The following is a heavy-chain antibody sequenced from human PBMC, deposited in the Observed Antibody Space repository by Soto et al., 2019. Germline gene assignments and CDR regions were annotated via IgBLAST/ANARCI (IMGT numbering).Heavy chain of an antibody. J-gene: IGHJ6*02. Sequence: SETLSLTCTVSGGSISSGGYYWGWIRQPPGKGLEWIGEINHSGSTNYNPSLKSRVTISVDTSKNQFSLKLSSVTAADTAVYYCAGHNCSGGSCYRYYYGMDVWGQGPTVTVS. CDR2: INHSGST. CDR3: AGHNCSGGSCYRYYYGMDV. V-gene: IGHV4-39*01. D-gene: IGHD2-15*01. CDR1: GGSISSGGYY.